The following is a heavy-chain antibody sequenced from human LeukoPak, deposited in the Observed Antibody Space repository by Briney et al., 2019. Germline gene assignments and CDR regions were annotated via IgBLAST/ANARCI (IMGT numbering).Heavy chain of an antibody. V-gene: IGHV4-4*07. Sequence: PSETLSLTCTVSGGFISGYYWNWIRQPAGKGLEWIGRVYTSGTTNYSPSLKSRITMSVDTSKNQFSLRLISVTAADTAVYYCARSTGWSSDLFDYWGQGALVTVSS. D-gene: IGHD6-19*01. J-gene: IGHJ4*02. CDR3: ARSTGWSSDLFDY. CDR1: GGFISGYY. CDR2: VYTSGTT.